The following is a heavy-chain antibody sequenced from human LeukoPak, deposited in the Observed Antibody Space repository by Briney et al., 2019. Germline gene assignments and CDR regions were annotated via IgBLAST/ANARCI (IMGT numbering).Heavy chain of an antibody. Sequence: SETLSLTCTVSGGSISSYYWSWIRQPPGKGLEWIGYIYYSGSTNYNPSLKSRVTIPVDTSKNQFSLKLSSVTAADTAVYYCARDLGWLRAFDIWGQGTMVTVSS. CDR3: ARDLGWLRAFDI. D-gene: IGHD5-12*01. CDR1: GGSISSYY. CDR2: IYYSGST. J-gene: IGHJ3*02. V-gene: IGHV4-59*01.